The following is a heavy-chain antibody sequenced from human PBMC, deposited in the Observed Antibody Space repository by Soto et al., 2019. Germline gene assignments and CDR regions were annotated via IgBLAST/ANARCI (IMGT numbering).Heavy chain of an antibody. D-gene: IGHD3-3*01. Sequence: QVQLQESGPGLVKPSQTLSLTCTVSGGSISSGDYYWSWIRQPPGKGLEWIGYIYYSGSTYYNPSLKSRVTISVDTSKNPFSLKLSSVTAADTAVYYCARAYYVFWSGYYKVTWFDPWGQGTLVTVSS. CDR1: GGSISSGDYY. CDR2: IYYSGST. CDR3: ARAYYVFWSGYYKVTWFDP. J-gene: IGHJ5*02. V-gene: IGHV4-30-4*01.